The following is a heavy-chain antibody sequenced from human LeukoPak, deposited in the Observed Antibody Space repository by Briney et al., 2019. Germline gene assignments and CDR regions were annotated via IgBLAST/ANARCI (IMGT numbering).Heavy chain of an antibody. Sequence: GGSLRLSCAASGSTFSTYTMNWFRQVPGKGLEWVSSISSSSTYIYYAGSVQGRFTISRDNAKNSLYLQMNSLRAEDTAVYYCAREGRSSGWYDIDYWGQGTLVTVSS. CDR3: AREGRSSGWYDIDY. V-gene: IGHV3-21*01. CDR1: GSTFSTYT. J-gene: IGHJ4*02. D-gene: IGHD6-19*01. CDR2: ISSSSTYI.